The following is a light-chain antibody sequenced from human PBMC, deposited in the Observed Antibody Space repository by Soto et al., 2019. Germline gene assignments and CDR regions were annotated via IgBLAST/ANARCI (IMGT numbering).Light chain of an antibody. CDR1: QSVRSNY. Sequence: EIVLTQSPGTLSLSPGDGATLSCRASQSVRSNYLAWYQHRPGQAPRLLIYAASRRATVIPDRFSGGGSGTDFTLTISRLEPEDFAVYYCQHYGNSPLYTFGQGTKLEIK. V-gene: IGKV3-20*01. J-gene: IGKJ2*01. CDR3: QHYGNSPLYT. CDR2: AAS.